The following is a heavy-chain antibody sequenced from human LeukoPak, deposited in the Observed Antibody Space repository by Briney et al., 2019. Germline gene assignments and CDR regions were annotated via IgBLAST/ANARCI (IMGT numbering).Heavy chain of an antibody. CDR1: GFTFSSYA. V-gene: IGHV3-23*01. Sequence: PGGSLRLSCAASGFTFSSYAMSWVRQAPGKGLEWVSAISGSGGSTYYADSVKGRFTISRDNSKNTLYLQMNSLRAEDTAVYYCAKDLGVVPAAISDYWGQGTLVTVSS. CDR2: ISGSGGST. CDR3: AKDLGVVPAAISDY. J-gene: IGHJ4*02. D-gene: IGHD2-2*02.